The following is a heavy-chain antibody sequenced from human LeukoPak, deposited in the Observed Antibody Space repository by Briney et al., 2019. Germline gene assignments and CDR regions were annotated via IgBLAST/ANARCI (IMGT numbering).Heavy chain of an antibody. D-gene: IGHD2-15*01. V-gene: IGHV4-59*01. CDR2: IYYSGST. CDR3: ASSSAAHRDFDY. CDR1: GGSISSYY. J-gene: IGHJ4*02. Sequence: SETLSLTCTVSGGSISSYYWSWIRQPPGKGLEWIGYIYYSGSTNYNPSLKSRVTISVDTSKNQFSLKLSSVTAADTAVYYCASSSAAHRDFDYWGQGTLVTVSS.